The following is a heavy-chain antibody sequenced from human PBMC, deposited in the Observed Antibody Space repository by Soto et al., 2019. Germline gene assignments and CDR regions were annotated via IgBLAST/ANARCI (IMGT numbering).Heavy chain of an antibody. V-gene: IGHV5-51*01. J-gene: IGHJ6*02. Sequence: GESLKISCKGSGYSFTSYWIGWVRQMPGKGLEWMGIIYPGDSDTRYSPSFQGQVTISADKSISTAYLQWSSLKASDTAMYYCARQYYDSSGYLLYYYYYGMDVWGQGTTVTSP. CDR2: IYPGDSDT. D-gene: IGHD3-22*01. CDR1: GYSFTSYW. CDR3: ARQYYDSSGYLLYYYYYGMDV.